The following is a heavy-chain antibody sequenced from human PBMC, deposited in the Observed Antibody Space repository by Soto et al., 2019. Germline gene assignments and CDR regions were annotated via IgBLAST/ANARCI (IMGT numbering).Heavy chain of an antibody. D-gene: IGHD3-10*01. CDR2: IYPGDSDT. V-gene: IGHV5-51*01. Sequence: PGESLKISCKGSGYSFTSYWIGWVRQMPGKGLEWMGIIYPGDSDTRYSPSFQGQVTISAAKSISTAYLQWSSLKASDTAMYYCARHRGSSSEQYPSYCGMDVWGQGTKVTVSS. J-gene: IGHJ6*01. CDR1: GYSFTSYW. CDR3: ARHRGSSSEQYPSYCGMDV.